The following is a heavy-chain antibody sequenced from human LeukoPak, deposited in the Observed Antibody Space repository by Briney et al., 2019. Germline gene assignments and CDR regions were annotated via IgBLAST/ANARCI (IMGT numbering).Heavy chain of an antibody. CDR1: GFTFSSYA. D-gene: IGHD5-24*01. J-gene: IGHJ3*02. CDR2: ISGSGGST. CDR3: AKDTSRDGYNDAFDI. V-gene: IGHV3-23*01. Sequence: PGGSLRLSCAASGFTFSSYAMSWIRQAPGKGLEWVSAISGSGGSTYYADSVKGRFTISRDNSKNTLYLQMNSLRAEDTAVYYCAKDTSRDGYNDAFDIWGQGTMVTVSS.